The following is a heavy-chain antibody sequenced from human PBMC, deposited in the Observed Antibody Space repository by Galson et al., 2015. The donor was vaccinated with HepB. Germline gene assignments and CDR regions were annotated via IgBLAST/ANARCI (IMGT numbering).Heavy chain of an antibody. D-gene: IGHD2-2*01. CDR2: INYRGSP. CDR3: ARGFTTSSADAFDI. J-gene: IGHJ3*02. CDR1: GGSFSGYY. Sequence: ETLSLTCAVFGGSFSGYYWSWIRQPPGKGLEWIGEINYRGSPNYNPSLKSRVTISVDTSKNQVSLKVNSVTAADTAVYYCARGFTTSSADAFDIWGQGTVVAVSS. V-gene: IGHV4-34*01.